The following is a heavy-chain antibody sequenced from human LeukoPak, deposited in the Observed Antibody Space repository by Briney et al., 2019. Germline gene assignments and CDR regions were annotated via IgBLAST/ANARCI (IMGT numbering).Heavy chain of an antibody. V-gene: IGHV4-39*07. CDR2: IYYSGST. D-gene: IGHD2-2*01. Sequence: SETLSLTCTVSGGSISSSSYYWGWIRQPPGKGLEWIGSIYYSGSTYYNPSLKSRVTISVDTSKNQFSLKLSSVTAADTAVYYCARAAGRYCSSTSCRLPKNYYYMDVWGKGTTVTVSS. J-gene: IGHJ6*03. CDR3: ARAAGRYCSSTSCRLPKNYYYMDV. CDR1: GGSISSSSYY.